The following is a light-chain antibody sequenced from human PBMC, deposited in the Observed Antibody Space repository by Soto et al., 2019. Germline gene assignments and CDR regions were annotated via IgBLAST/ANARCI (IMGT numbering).Light chain of an antibody. CDR1: QSISGW. V-gene: IGKV1-5*01. Sequence: QMTHSASARSASVVDRVTIXGRASQSISGWLAWYQQKPGKAPKLLISDASSLESGVPSRFSGSGSGTEFTLTINSLQPDDFATYFCQQYNSYSRTFGQGTKVDIK. CDR3: QQYNSYSRT. CDR2: DAS. J-gene: IGKJ1*01.